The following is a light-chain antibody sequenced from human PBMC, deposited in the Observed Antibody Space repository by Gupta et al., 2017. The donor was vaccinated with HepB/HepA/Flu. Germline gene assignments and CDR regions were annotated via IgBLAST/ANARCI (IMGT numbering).Light chain of an antibody. Sequence: SYDLTQPPSVSVSPGQTASITCSGDKLGDKYACWYQQQPGQSPVLVIYQDNKRPSGIPERFSGSNSGNTATLTISGTQAMDEADYYWQEGDSSTPLVFGGGTKLTVL. CDR3: QEGDSSTPLV. J-gene: IGLJ3*02. CDR2: QDN. CDR1: KLGDKY. V-gene: IGLV3-1*01.